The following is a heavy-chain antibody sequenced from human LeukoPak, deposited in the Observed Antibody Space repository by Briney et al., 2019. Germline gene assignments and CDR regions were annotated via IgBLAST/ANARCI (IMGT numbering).Heavy chain of an antibody. CDR1: GFTFSSYG. D-gene: IGHD6-13*01. J-gene: IGHJ4*02. CDR3: ATHSSSGGFDY. Sequence: GGSLRLSCAASGFTFSSYGMHWVRQAPGKGLEWVAVISYDGSNKYYADSVKGRFTISRDNSKNTLYLQMNSLRAKDTAVYYSATHSSSGGFDYWGQGTLVTVSS. V-gene: IGHV3-30*03. CDR2: ISYDGSNK.